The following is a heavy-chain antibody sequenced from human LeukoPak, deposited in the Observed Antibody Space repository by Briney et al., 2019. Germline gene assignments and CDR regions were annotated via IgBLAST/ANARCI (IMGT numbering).Heavy chain of an antibody. Sequence: GGSLRLSCAASGFTFSSYSMNWVRQAPGKGLEWVSYISSSSTIYYADSVKGRFTISRDNAKNSLYLQMNSLRAEDTAVYYCARDGPTAAYHAFDIWGQGTMVTVSS. V-gene: IGHV3-48*01. CDR2: ISSSSTI. CDR1: GFTFSSYS. D-gene: IGHD2-15*01. J-gene: IGHJ3*02. CDR3: ARDGPTAAYHAFDI.